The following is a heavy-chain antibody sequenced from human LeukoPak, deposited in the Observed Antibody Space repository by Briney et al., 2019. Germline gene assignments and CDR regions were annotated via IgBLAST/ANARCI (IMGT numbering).Heavy chain of an antibody. CDR1: GFTFSSYA. Sequence: GGSLRLSCAASGFTFSSYAMNWVRQAPGKGLEWVSAISGSGGTTYYADSVKGRFTISRDNSKNTLYLQMNSLRAEDTAVYYCAKASRHYDILTGLSGDYYYGMDVWGQGTTVTVSS. J-gene: IGHJ6*02. CDR3: AKASRHYDILTGLSGDYYYGMDV. CDR2: ISGSGGTT. D-gene: IGHD3-9*01. V-gene: IGHV3-23*01.